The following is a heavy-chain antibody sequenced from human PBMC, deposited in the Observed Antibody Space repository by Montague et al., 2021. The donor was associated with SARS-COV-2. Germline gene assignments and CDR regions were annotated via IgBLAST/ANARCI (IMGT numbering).Heavy chain of an antibody. CDR1: GFTFSDYG. V-gene: IGHV3-33*01. J-gene: IGHJ3*02. CDR2: IWYFGTYK. CDR3: AIDTSGYYRGVNAFDI. Sequence: SLRLSCAASGFTFSDYGMHWVRQAPGKGLEWVAVIWYFGTYKEYVDSVKGRFTVSRDNSNSTLYLQMNDLRAEDTALYYCAIDTSGYYRGVNAFDIWGQGTMVSVSS. D-gene: IGHD3-22*01.